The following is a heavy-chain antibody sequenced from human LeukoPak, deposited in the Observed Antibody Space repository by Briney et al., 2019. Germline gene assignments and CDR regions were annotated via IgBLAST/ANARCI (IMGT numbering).Heavy chain of an antibody. J-gene: IGHJ3*02. Sequence: PPGGSLRLSCAASGFTFSSYGMHWARQAPGKGLEWVAVIWYDGSNKYYADSVKGRFTISRDNSKNTLYLQMNSLRAEDTAVYYCARVHCSSISCYAFDIWGQGTMVTVSS. V-gene: IGHV3-33*01. CDR1: GFTFSSYG. CDR3: ARVHCSSISCYAFDI. D-gene: IGHD2-2*01. CDR2: IWYDGSNK.